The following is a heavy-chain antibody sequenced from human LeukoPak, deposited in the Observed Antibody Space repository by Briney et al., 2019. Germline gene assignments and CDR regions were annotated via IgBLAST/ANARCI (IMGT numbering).Heavy chain of an antibody. CDR1: GYSFTSYW. V-gene: IGHV5-51*01. J-gene: IGHJ3*02. CDR2: IYPGDSDT. Sequence: GESLKISCKGSGYSFTSYWISWVRQMPGKGLEWMGIIYPGDSDTRYSPSSQGQVTISADKSISTAYLQWSSLKASDTAMYYCARHGTIFGAGTSDAFDIWGQGTMVTVSS. CDR3: ARHGTIFGAGTSDAFDI. D-gene: IGHD3-3*01.